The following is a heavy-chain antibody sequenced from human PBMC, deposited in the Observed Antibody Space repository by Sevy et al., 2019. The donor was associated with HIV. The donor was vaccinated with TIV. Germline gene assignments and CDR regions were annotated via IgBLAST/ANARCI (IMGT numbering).Heavy chain of an antibody. CDR3: AKMGGLTDYGMDV. D-gene: IGHD1-26*01. Sequence: SEMSLTCTVSGGSVSSGSYYWTWIRQPPGKGLECIGYMYYTGSTNYNPSLMSRVTISVDTSKNQFSLKLSSVTAADTALYYCAKMGGLTDYGMDVWGQGTTVTVSS. V-gene: IGHV4-61*01. J-gene: IGHJ6*02. CDR1: GGSVSSGSYY. CDR2: MYYTGST.